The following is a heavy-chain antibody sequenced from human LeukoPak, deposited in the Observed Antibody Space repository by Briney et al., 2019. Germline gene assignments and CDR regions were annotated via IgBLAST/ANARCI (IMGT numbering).Heavy chain of an antibody. CDR3: ARDLAYGGDY. CDR2: ISGDGSTT. Sequence: GGSLRLSCAASGFTFRSDWMHWVRQPPGKGPEWISRISGDGSTTTYADSVKGRFTISRDNAKNTMYLQMSSLRAEDTAVYYCARDLAYGGDYWGQGTLVTVSS. CDR1: GFTFRSDW. V-gene: IGHV3-74*01. J-gene: IGHJ4*02. D-gene: IGHD4-17*01.